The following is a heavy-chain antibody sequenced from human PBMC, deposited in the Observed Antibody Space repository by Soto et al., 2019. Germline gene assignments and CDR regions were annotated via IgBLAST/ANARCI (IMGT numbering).Heavy chain of an antibody. D-gene: IGHD2-15*01. J-gene: IGHJ3*02. CDR3: AIDVCSGGSCPDAFDI. CDR2: ISSSSSYI. V-gene: IGHV3-21*02. CDR1: GFTFSSYS. Sequence: EVQLVESGGGLVKPGGSLRLSCAASGFTFSSYSMNWVRQAPGKGLEWVSFISSSSSYIYYADSVKGRFTISRDNAKNSLYLQMNSLRAEDTAVYYCAIDVCSGGSCPDAFDIWGQGTMVTVSS.